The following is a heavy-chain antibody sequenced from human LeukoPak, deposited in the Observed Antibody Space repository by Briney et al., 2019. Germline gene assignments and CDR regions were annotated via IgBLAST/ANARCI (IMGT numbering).Heavy chain of an antibody. CDR2: ISGYNGNA. Sequence: ASVKVSCKASGYTFTTYGINWVRRAPGQGLEWMGWISGYNGNANYAQKLQGRVTMTTDTSTSTAYMELRSLRSDDTAVYYCARDPHPQLGTYSDYWGQGTLVTVSS. J-gene: IGHJ4*02. CDR1: GYTFTTYG. V-gene: IGHV1-18*01. D-gene: IGHD6-13*01. CDR3: ARDPHPQLGTYSDY.